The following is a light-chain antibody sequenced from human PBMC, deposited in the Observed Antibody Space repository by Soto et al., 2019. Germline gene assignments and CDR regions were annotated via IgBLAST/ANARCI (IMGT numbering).Light chain of an antibody. Sequence: QSVLTQPRSVSGSPGQSVTISCTGTSSDVGGYNYVPWYQQHPGKAPKLMISEVTNRPSGVSDRFSGSKSGNTASLTISGLQAEDEADYYCSSFTSRFTFVFGTGTKV. CDR2: EVT. V-gene: IGLV2-11*01. CDR3: SSFTSRFTFV. CDR1: SSDVGGYNY. J-gene: IGLJ1*01.